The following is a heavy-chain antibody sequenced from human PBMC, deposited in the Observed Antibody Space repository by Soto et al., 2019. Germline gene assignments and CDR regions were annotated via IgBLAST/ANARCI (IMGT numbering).Heavy chain of an antibody. J-gene: IGHJ5*02. V-gene: IGHV4-59*01. CDR3: ARDHHDFWSGPIRNWFDP. D-gene: IGHD3-3*01. CDR1: GGSISSYY. Sequence: PSETLSLTCTVSGGSISSYYWSWIRQPPGKGLEWIGYIYYSGSTNYNPSLKSRVTISVDTSKNQFSLKPSSVTAADTAVYYCARDHHDFWSGPIRNWFDPWGQGTLVTV. CDR2: IYYSGST.